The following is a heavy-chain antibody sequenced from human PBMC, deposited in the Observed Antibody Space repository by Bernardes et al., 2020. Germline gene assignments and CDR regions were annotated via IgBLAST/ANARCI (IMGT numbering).Heavy chain of an antibody. J-gene: IGHJ5*02. CDR1: GGTFSSYA. CDR2: IIPIFGTA. Sequence: SEKVSCKASGGTFSSYAISWVRQAPGQGLEWMGGIIPIFGTANYAQKFQGRVTITADESTSTAYMELSSLRSEDTAVYYCARVTAMVTMVDPWGQGTLVTVSS. CDR3: ARVTAMVTMVDP. D-gene: IGHD5-18*01. V-gene: IGHV1-69*13.